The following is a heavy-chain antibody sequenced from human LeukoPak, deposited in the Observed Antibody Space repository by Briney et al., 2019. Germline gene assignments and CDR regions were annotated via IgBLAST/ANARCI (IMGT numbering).Heavy chain of an antibody. CDR3: ARPARTSWFYYYGMDV. Sequence: ASVKVSCKAPGYTFSSFYMHWVRQAPGQGPEWMGVINPSGDRTTYAQKFQGRINMTTDTSTSTFYMELSSLTSDDTAVYYCARPARTSWFYYYGMDVWGPGTSVTVSS. CDR1: GYTFSSFY. V-gene: IGHV1-46*01. CDR2: INPSGDRT. J-gene: IGHJ6*02. D-gene: IGHD6-13*01.